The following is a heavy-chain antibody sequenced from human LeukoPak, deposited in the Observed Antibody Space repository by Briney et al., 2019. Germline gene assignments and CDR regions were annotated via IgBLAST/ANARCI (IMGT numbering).Heavy chain of an antibody. CDR2: IRNDGRSK. Sequence: GGSLRLSCAASGFSFSSYGMHWVRQAPGKGLEWVAFIRNDGRSKQYTDSVKGRFTISRDNSKNTLYLQMNSLKSEDTAVYYCAKEKGWFGEFDYWGQGTLVTVSS. J-gene: IGHJ4*02. D-gene: IGHD3-10*01. CDR1: GFSFSSYG. V-gene: IGHV3-30*02. CDR3: AKEKGWFGEFDY.